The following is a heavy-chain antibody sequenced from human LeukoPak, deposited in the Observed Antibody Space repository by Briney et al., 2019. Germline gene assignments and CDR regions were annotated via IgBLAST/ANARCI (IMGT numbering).Heavy chain of an antibody. J-gene: IGHJ4*02. CDR3: ARQKTGYYFDY. CDR1: GFTFSSYV. CDR2: ISSSGGTT. D-gene: IGHD3-3*01. V-gene: IGHV3-23*01. Sequence: GGSLRLSCAASGFTFSSYVMTWVRQAPGKGLEWISVISSSGGTTHYSESVKGRFTISRDNSKNTLYLQMNSLRAEDTAVYYCARQKTGYYFDYWGQGTLVTVSS.